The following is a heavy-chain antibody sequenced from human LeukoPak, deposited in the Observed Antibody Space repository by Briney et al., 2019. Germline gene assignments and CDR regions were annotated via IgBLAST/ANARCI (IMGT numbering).Heavy chain of an antibody. CDR3: AAYYGSGSYNLGFDY. J-gene: IGHJ4*02. CDR1: GSTLTELS. Sequence: ASVKVSFKVSGSTLTELSMHWVRQAPGKGLEWMGGLDPEDGETIYAQKFQGRVTMTEDTSTDTAYMDLSSLRSEDTAVYYCAAYYGSGSYNLGFDYWGQGTLVTVSS. CDR2: LDPEDGET. D-gene: IGHD3-10*01. V-gene: IGHV1-24*01.